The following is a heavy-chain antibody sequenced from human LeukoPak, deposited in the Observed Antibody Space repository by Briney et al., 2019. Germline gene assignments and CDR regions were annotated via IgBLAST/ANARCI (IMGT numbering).Heavy chain of an antibody. J-gene: IGHJ5*02. CDR2: LSSAGVTA. Sequence: GGSLRLSCSASGFTFSRHGMSWVRQAPGKGLEWVSSLSSAGVTAYYADSVKGRFTISRDNSKNTLSLHMSSLRAEDTAVYNCAREAPKGYYGSGSQGFDPWGQGTLVTVSS. D-gene: IGHD3-10*01. V-gene: IGHV3-23*01. CDR1: GFTFSRHG. CDR3: AREAPKGYYGSGSQGFDP.